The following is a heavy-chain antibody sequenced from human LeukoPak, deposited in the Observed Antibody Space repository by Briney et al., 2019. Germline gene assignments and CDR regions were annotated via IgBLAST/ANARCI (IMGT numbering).Heavy chain of an antibody. D-gene: IGHD3-22*01. J-gene: IGHJ4*02. CDR2: ISGSGGST. CDR3: AKERYYYDSSGYPIDY. V-gene: IGHV3-23*01. Sequence: PGGSLRLSCAASGFTFSSYAMSWVRQAPGEGLEWVSVISGSGGSTYYADSVKGRFTISRDNSRNTLYLQMNSLRAEDTAVYYCAKERYYYDSSGYPIDYWGQGTLVTVSS. CDR1: GFTFSSYA.